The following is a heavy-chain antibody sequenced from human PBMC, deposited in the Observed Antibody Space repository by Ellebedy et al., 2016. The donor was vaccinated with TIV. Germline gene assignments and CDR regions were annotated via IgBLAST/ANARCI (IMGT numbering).Heavy chain of an antibody. CDR3: ARRSSSGWYVDDY. J-gene: IGHJ4*02. V-gene: IGHV4-59*08. CDR2: IYYSGST. D-gene: IGHD6-19*01. Sequence: MPGGSLRLSCTVSGGSISSYYWSWIRQPPGKGLEWIGYIYYSGSTNYNPSLKSRVTISVDTSKNQFSLKLSSVTAADTAVYYCARRSSSGWYVDDYWGQGTLVTVSS. CDR1: GGSISSYY.